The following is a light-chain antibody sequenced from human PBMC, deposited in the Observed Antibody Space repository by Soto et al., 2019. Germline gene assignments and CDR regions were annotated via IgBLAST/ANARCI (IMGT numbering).Light chain of an antibody. V-gene: IGKV1-27*01. CDR3: QKYNSDPPWT. J-gene: IGKJ1*01. CDR2: AAS. Sequence: DIQMTQSPSSLSASVGDGVSITCRASQGIRNSLAWYQQKPGKVPKLLIYAASTLESGVPSRFSGSGSGTDFTLTISGLQPEDVATYFCQKYNSDPPWTFGPGTKVDIK. CDR1: QGIRNS.